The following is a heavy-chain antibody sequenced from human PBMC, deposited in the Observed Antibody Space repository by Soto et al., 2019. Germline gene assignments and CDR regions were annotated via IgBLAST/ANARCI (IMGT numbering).Heavy chain of an antibody. CDR1: GYTFISYA. CDR2: IIPIFGTA. Sequence: QVQLVQSGAEVKKPGSSVKVSCKASGYTFISYAISWVRQAPGQGLEWMGGIIPIFGTANYAQKFQGRVTITADEPTSTAYMELSSLRSEDTAVYYCARWGFGGDCYPGMMDVWGQGTTVTVSS. CDR3: ARWGFGGDCYPGMMDV. V-gene: IGHV1-69*01. J-gene: IGHJ6*02. D-gene: IGHD2-21*02.